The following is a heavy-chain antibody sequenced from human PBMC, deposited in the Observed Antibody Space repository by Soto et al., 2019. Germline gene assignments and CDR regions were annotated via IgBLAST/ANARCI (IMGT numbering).Heavy chain of an antibody. CDR3: GEGPAVRGLMVRVNLGMGV. D-gene: IGHD3-10*01. V-gene: IGHV3-30*03. J-gene: IGHJ6*02. CDR1: GFTFSTYG. Sequence: QVQLVESGGGVIQPGRSLRLSCAASGFTFSTYGMNWVRQAPGKGLEWVTVISHDGSNEYYADSVKGRVAISRDNSKKMLYLQRDRVRADDTAVCYCGEGPAVRGLMVRVNLGMGVWGQGTTVTVSS. CDR2: ISHDGSNE.